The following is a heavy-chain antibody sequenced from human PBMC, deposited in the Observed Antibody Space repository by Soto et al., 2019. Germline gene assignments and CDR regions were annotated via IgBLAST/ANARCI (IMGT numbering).Heavy chain of an antibody. CDR1: GFSLSTTGMC. Sequence: SGPTLVNPTQTLTLTCTFSGFSLSTTGMCVSWIRQPPGKALEWLALIDWADDKYYSTSLKTRLTIAKDTSKNQVVLTMTNVEPVDTATYFCSRAVGGFTYGYPDYWGQGTLVTVSS. CDR2: IDWADDK. D-gene: IGHD5-18*01. CDR3: SRAVGGFTYGYPDY. V-gene: IGHV2-70*01. J-gene: IGHJ4*02.